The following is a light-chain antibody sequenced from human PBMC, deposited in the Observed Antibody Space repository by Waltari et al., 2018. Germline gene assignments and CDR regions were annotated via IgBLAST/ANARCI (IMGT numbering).Light chain of an antibody. CDR2: GAS. J-gene: IGKJ1*01. Sequence: EIVLTQSPGTLSSSPGDRAILSCRASLCVSQYLAWYQQKPGQAPRLLIFGASSRATGIPDRCSGSGSGTDLSLTISRVEPEDFAVYYCQQYVSLPATFGQGTKVEIE. V-gene: IGKV3-20*01. CDR1: LCVSQY. CDR3: QQYVSLPAT.